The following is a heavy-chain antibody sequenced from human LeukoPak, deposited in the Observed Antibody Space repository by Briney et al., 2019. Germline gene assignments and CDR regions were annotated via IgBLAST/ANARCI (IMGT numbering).Heavy chain of an antibody. V-gene: IGHV3-33*01. CDR1: GFTFSSYG. J-gene: IGHJ4*02. D-gene: IGHD3-22*01. CDR2: IWYDGSNK. Sequence: GGSLRLSCAASGFTFSSYGMHWVRQAPGKGLEWLGVIWYDGSNKYYADSVKGRFTISRDNSKNTLYLQMNSLRAEDTAVYYCAGGSSGYFPVDYWGQGTLVTVSS. CDR3: AGGSSGYFPVDY.